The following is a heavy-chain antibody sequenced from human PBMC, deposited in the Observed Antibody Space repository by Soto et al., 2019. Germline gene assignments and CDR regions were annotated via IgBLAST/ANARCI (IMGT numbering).Heavy chain of an antibody. D-gene: IGHD6-6*01. Sequence: ASVKVSCKASGFSFTGYYIHWLRQAPGQGLEWMGWINAHSGGAEYAQKFQGRVTLTRDTSIATAYLTLTSLTSDDTALYYCAKDLTRQLAYWLDPWGQGTQVTVSS. CDR1: GFSFTGYY. V-gene: IGHV1-2*02. CDR3: AKDLTRQLAYWLDP. CDR2: INAHSGGA. J-gene: IGHJ5*02.